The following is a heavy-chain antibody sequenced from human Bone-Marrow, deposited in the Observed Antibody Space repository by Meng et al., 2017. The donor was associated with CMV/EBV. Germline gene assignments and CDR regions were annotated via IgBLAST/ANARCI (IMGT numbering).Heavy chain of an antibody. CDR3: ATTGGFSPGIAAAGTLDY. CDR1: GFTFSRYD. D-gene: IGHD6-13*01. Sequence: GGSLRLSCAASGFTFSRYDMHWVRQAPGKGLEWVAVISYDGSNKYYADSVKGRFTISRDNSKNTLYLQMNSLRAEDTAVYYCATTGGFSPGIAAAGTLDYWGQGTLVTVSS. J-gene: IGHJ4*02. V-gene: IGHV3-30*19. CDR2: ISYDGSNK.